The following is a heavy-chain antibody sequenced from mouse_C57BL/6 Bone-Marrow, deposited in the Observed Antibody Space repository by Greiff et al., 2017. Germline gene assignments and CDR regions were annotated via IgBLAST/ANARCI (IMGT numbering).Heavy chain of an antibody. J-gene: IGHJ4*01. CDR3: ARRKTTVLRGMNY. CDR2: IYPGSGST. V-gene: IGHV1-55*01. D-gene: IGHD1-1*01. Sequence: QVQLQQPGAELVKPGASVKMSCTASGYTFTGYWITWVKQRPGQGLEWIGDIYPGSGSTKYNEKFKGKATLTVDTSSSTAYMQLSSLTSEDAAVYYYARRKTTVLRGMNYWGQGTSLTVSS. CDR1: GYTFTGYW.